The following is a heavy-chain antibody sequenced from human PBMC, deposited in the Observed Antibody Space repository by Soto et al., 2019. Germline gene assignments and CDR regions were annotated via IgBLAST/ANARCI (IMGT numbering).Heavy chain of an antibody. D-gene: IGHD6-13*01. J-gene: IGHJ4*02. V-gene: IGHV5-51*01. Sequence: GESLKISCQGSGYRFTTYWIGWVRQMPGKGLEWMGIIYPGDSDTKYSPSLQGQVTISADKSISTAYLQWSSLKASDTAIYYCARRTSSNWYFDYWGQGTLVTVSS. CDR1: GYRFTTYW. CDR2: IYPGDSDT. CDR3: ARRTSSNWYFDY.